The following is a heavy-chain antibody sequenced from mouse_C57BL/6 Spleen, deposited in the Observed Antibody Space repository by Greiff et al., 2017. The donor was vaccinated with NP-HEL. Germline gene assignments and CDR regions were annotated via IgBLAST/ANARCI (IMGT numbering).Heavy chain of an antibody. V-gene: IGHV1-80*01. J-gene: IGHJ2*01. D-gene: IGHD1-1*01. CDR1: GYAFSSYW. CDR2: IYPGDGDT. CDR3: ARGGAYYYGSSSVDY. Sequence: VQLQQSGAELVKPGASVKISCKASGYAFSSYWMNWVKQRPGKGLEWIGQIYPGDGDTNYNGKFKGKATLTADKSSSTAYMQLSSLTSEDSAVYCCARGGAYYYGSSSVDYWGQGTTLTVSS.